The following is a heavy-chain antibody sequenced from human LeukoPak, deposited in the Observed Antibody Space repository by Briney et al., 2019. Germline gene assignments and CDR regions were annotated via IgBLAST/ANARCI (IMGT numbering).Heavy chain of an antibody. CDR2: ITSSGNII. J-gene: IGHJ4*02. Sequence: GGSLRLSCAASGFTFSDYYMSWIRQAPGKGLEWVSYITSSGNIIYYAASVKGRFTISRDNAKNSLYLQMNSLRAEDTAVYYCARERNGDYSFDSWGQGTLVAVSS. V-gene: IGHV3-11*01. D-gene: IGHD4-17*01. CDR3: ARERNGDYSFDS. CDR1: GFTFSDYY.